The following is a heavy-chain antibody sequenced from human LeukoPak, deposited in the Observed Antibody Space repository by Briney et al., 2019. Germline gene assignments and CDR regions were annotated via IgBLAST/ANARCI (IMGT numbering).Heavy chain of an antibody. V-gene: IGHV4-31*03. D-gene: IGHD1-26*01. Sequence: SETLSLTCTVSGGPISSGGYFWSWIRQHPGKGLEWIGYIYYSGSTYYNPSLKSRVTISVDTSKNQFSLKLSSMTAADTAVYYCALGVGADGLDYWSQGTLVTVSS. CDR2: IYYSGST. CDR1: GGPISSGGYF. CDR3: ALGVGADGLDY. J-gene: IGHJ4*02.